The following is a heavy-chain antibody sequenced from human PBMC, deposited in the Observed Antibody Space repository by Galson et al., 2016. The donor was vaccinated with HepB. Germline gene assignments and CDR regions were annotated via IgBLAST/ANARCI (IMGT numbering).Heavy chain of an antibody. CDR3: ARESRMVRGVITYFFDY. D-gene: IGHD3-10*01. Sequence: SLRLSCAASGFTVSSNYMSWVRQAPGKGLEWVSVIYSGGSTYYADSVKGRFTISRDNSKNTLSLQMNSLLAEDTAVYYCARESRMVRGVITYFFDYWGQGTLVTVSS. CDR2: IYSGGST. CDR1: GFTVSSNY. V-gene: IGHV3-53*01. J-gene: IGHJ4*02.